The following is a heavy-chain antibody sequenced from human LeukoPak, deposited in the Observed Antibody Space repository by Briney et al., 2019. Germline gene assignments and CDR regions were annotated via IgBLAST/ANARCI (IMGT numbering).Heavy chain of an antibody. CDR1: GYSISSGYY. Sequence: SETLSLTCAVSGYSISSGYYWGWIRQPPGKGLGGIGTIYHSGSTYYNPSLKSRVTISVDTSKNQFSLKLSSVTAADTAVYCCARGEYSSGWYIDYWGQGTLVTVSS. CDR2: IYHSGST. J-gene: IGHJ4*02. D-gene: IGHD6-19*01. CDR3: ARGEYSSGWYIDY. V-gene: IGHV4-38-2*01.